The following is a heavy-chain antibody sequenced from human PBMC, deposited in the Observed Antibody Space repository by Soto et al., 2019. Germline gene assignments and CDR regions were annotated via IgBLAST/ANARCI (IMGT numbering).Heavy chain of an antibody. V-gene: IGHV4-31*03. J-gene: IGHJ4*02. Sequence: QVQLQESGPGLVKPSQTLSLTCTVSGGSISSGGYYWSWIRQHPGKGLEWIGYIYYSGSTYYNPSLKSRVTISVDTSKNQFSLKLSSVTAADTAVYYCAREKYYYDSSGYHNIFDYWGQGTLVTVSS. CDR2: IYYSGST. D-gene: IGHD3-22*01. CDR3: AREKYYYDSSGYHNIFDY. CDR1: GGSISSGGYY.